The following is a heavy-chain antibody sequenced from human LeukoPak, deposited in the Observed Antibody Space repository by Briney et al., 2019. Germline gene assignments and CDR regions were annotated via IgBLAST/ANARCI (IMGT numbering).Heavy chain of an antibody. CDR1: GGSISSSTYY. CDR2: IYYSGQT. D-gene: IGHD2/OR15-2a*01. J-gene: IGHJ5*02. Sequence: PSETLSLTCTVSGGSISSSTYYWDWIRQPPGKGLEWIGNIYYSGQTHYDPPLKSRVIMSLDTSKNQFSLRLSSVTAADTAIYYCARHSTIDNWFDPWGQGTLVTVSS. V-gene: IGHV4-39*01. CDR3: ARHSTIDNWFDP.